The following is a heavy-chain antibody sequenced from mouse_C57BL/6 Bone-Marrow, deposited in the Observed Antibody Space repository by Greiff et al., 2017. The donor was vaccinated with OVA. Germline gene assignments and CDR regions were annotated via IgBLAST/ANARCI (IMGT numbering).Heavy chain of an antibody. V-gene: IGHV14-1*01. Sequence: EVKLQQSGAELVRPGASVKLSCTASGFNIKDYYMHWVKQRPEQGLEWIGRIDPEDGDTEYAPKFQGQATMTADTSSNTAYLQLSSLTSEDTAVYYCTTGGSSYGGDFDYWGQGTTLTVSS. CDR3: TTGGSSYGGDFDY. J-gene: IGHJ2*01. D-gene: IGHD1-1*01. CDR2: IDPEDGDT. CDR1: GFNIKDYY.